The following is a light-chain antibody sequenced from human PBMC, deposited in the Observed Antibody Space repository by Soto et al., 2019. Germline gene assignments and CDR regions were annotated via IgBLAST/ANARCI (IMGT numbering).Light chain of an antibody. CDR2: DVT. CDR1: NSDVGGYNS. Sequence: QSVLTQPASMSGSPGQSITISCTGTNSDVGGYNSVSWYQQHPGKVPKLMIYDVTNRPSGVSSRFSGSKSGNTASLTISGLQAEDEADYYCSSYTTNTTPYVFGTGTKLTVL. V-gene: IGLV2-14*01. CDR3: SSYTTNTTPYV. J-gene: IGLJ1*01.